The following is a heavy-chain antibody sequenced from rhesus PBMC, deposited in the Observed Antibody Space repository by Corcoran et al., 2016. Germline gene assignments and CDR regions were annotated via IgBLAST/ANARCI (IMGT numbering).Heavy chain of an antibody. CDR2: IYGSGSST. J-gene: IGHJ4*01. CDR3: AIGDTAGTVLNY. Sequence: QLQLQESGPGLVKPSETLSVTCAVSGGSISSSYWSWIRQAPWKGLEWIGYIYGSGSSTNYNPSLKSRVTLAVDTAKNQLSLKLSSVTTADTAVYYCAIGDTAGTVLNYWGQGVLVTVSS. D-gene: IGHD5-42*01. V-gene: IGHV4-169*02. CDR1: GGSISSSY.